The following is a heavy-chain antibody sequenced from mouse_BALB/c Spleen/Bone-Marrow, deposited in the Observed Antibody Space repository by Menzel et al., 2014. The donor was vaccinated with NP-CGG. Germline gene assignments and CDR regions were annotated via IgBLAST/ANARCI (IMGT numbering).Heavy chain of an antibody. CDR3: ARDNLDY. CDR2: ISYDGSN. Sequence: ESGPGLVKPSQSLSLTCSVTGYSITSGYYWNWIRQFPGNKLEWMGYISYDGSNNYNPSLKNRISIIRDTSKNQFFLKLNSVTTEDTATYYCARDNLDYWGQGTTLTVSS. CDR1: GYSITSGYY. J-gene: IGHJ2*01. V-gene: IGHV3-6*02.